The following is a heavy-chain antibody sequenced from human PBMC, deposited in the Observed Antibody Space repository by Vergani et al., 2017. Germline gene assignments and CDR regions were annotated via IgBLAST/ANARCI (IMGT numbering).Heavy chain of an antibody. J-gene: IGHJ5*02. Sequence: QVQLVQSGAEVKKPGASVKVSCKASGYTFTGYYMHWVRQAPGQGLEWMGWINPNSGGTNYAQKFQGRVTMTRDKSISTAYMELSRLRSDDTAVYYCARLESYCSSTSCYGYWFDPWGQGTLVTVSS. V-gene: IGHV1-2*02. D-gene: IGHD2-2*01. CDR1: GYTFTGYY. CDR3: ARLESYCSSTSCYGYWFDP. CDR2: INPNSGGT.